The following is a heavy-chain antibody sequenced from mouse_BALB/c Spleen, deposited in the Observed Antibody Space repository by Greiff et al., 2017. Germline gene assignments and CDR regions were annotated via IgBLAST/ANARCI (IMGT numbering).Heavy chain of an antibody. Sequence: EVKLEESGGGLVQPGGSRKLSCAASGFTFSSFGMHWVRQAPEKGLEWVAYISSGSSTIYYADTVKGRFTISRDNPKNTLFLQMTSLRSEDTAMYYCASYEYAMDYWGQGTSVTVSS. J-gene: IGHJ4*01. CDR2: ISSGSSTI. CDR1: GFTFSSFG. D-gene: IGHD1-1*01. CDR3: ASYEYAMDY. V-gene: IGHV5-17*02.